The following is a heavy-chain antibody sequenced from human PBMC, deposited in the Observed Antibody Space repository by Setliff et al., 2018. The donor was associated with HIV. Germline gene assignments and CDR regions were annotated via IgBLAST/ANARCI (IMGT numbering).Heavy chain of an antibody. V-gene: IGHV3-15*05. CDR2: IKSRTVTETT. CDR3: TRPQYFYDIGGSDY. CDR1: GFTFSKAW. J-gene: IGHJ4*02. D-gene: IGHD3-22*01. Sequence: GGSLRLSCAAAGFTFSKAWMSWFRQTPGKGLEWVGRIKSRTVTETTDVAAPVKGRFTISRDDSQNMVYLQMNSLKIEDTAVYYCTRPQYFYDIGGSDYWGQGTLVTVSS.